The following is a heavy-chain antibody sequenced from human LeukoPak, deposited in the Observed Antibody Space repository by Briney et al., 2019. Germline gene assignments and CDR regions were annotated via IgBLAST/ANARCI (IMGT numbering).Heavy chain of an antibody. V-gene: IGHV3-23*01. CDR3: AREPTSGSLYFDY. J-gene: IGHJ4*02. D-gene: IGHD1-26*01. CDR2: ISGSGGST. CDR1: GFTFSSYA. Sequence: PGGSLRLSCAASGFTFSSYAMSWVRQAPGKGLEWVSAISGSGGSTYYADSVKGRFTISRDNSKNTLYLQMNSLRSEDTAVYYCAREPTSGSLYFDYWGQGTLVTVSS.